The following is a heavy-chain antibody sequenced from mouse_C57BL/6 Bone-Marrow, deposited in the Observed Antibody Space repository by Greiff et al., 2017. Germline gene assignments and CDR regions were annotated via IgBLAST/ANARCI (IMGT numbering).Heavy chain of an antibody. CDR1: GYTFTDYE. J-gene: IGHJ2*01. D-gene: IGHD4-1*01. CDR3: TREDWDFDY. CDR2: IDPDTVGT. V-gene: IGHV1-15*01. Sequence: VQLQQSGAELVRPGASVTLSCKASGYTFTDYEMHWVKQTPVHGLEWIGAIDPDTVGTAYNQKFKGKAILTADKSSSTAYMELRSLTSEDSAVYYCTREDWDFDYWGQGTTLTVSS.